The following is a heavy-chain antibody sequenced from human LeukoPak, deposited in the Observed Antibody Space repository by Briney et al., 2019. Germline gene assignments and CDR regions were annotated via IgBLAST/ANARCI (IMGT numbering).Heavy chain of an antibody. CDR3: ARSTHSSGWYPAGY. D-gene: IGHD6-19*01. V-gene: IGHV4-4*07. Sequence: PSETLSLTCTVSGGSISSYYWSWIRQPAGKGLEWIGRIYTSGSTNYNPSLKSRVTMSVDTSKNQFSLKLSSVTAADTAVYYCARSTHSSGWYPAGYWGQGTLVTVSS. J-gene: IGHJ4*02. CDR2: IYTSGST. CDR1: GGSISSYY.